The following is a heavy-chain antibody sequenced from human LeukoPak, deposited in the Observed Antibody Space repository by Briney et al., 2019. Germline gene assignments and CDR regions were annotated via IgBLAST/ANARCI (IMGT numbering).Heavy chain of an antibody. CDR3: ARAMMVTARYYFDY. V-gene: IGHV4-59*01. D-gene: IGHD2-21*02. J-gene: IGHJ4*02. CDR2: IYYSGST. Sequence: SETLSLTCTVSGGSISSYYRSWIRQPPGKGLEWIGYIYYSGSTNYNPSLKSRVTISVDTSKNQFSLKLSSVTAADTAVYYCARAMMVTARYYFDYWGQGTLVTVSS. CDR1: GGSISSYY.